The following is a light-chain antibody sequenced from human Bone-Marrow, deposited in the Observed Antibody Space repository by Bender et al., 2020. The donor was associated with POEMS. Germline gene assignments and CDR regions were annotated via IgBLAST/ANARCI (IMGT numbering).Light chain of an antibody. CDR3: CSYAGFSTF. CDR1: STDVGSHDR. J-gene: IGLJ2*01. V-gene: IGLV2-23*02. Sequence: QSALTQPASLSGSPGQSITISCTGASTDVGSHDRVAWYQQYPGKAPKLIIFEVTKRPSGVSHRFSGSKSANTASLTISGLQPEDEADYYCCSYAGFSTFFGRGTQLTVL. CDR2: EVT.